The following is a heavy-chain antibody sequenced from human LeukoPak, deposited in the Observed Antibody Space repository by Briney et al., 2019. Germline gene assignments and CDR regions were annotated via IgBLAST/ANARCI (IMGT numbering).Heavy chain of an antibody. V-gene: IGHV1-24*01. J-gene: IGHJ5*02. CDR1: GYTLTELS. CDR3: ATRGCSSTSCGNSNWFDP. D-gene: IGHD2-2*01. Sequence: ASVKVSCKVSGYTLTELSMHWVRQAPGKGLEWMGGFDPEDGETIYAQKFQGRVTMTEDTSTDTAYKELSSLRSEDTAVYYCATRGCSSTSCGNSNWFDPWGQGTLVTVSS. CDR2: FDPEDGET.